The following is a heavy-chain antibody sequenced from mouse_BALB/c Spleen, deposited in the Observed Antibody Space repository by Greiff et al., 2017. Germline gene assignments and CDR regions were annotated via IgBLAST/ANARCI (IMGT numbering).Heavy chain of an antibody. Sequence: VQLQQSGAELMKPGASVKISCKATGYTFSSYWIEWVKQRPGHGLEWIGEILPGSGSTNYNEKFKGKATFTADTSSNTAYMQLSSLTSEDSAVYYCARGGWSKRPYAMDYWGQGTSVTVSS. CDR3: ARGGWSKRPYAMDY. J-gene: IGHJ4*01. CDR1: GYTFSSYW. V-gene: IGHV1-9*01. D-gene: IGHD2-3*01. CDR2: ILPGSGST.